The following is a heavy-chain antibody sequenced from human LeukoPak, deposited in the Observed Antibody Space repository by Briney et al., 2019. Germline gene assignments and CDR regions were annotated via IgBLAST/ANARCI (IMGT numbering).Heavy chain of an antibody. V-gene: IGHV4-34*01. CDR2: INHSGST. CDR3: ARDYLPLYSSSWSPLWWFDL. Sequence: SSETLSLTCAVYGGSFSGYYWSWIRQPPGKGLEWIGEINHSGSTNYNPSLKSRVTISVDTSKNQFSLKLSSVTAADTAVYYCARDYLPLYSSSWSPLWWFDLWGRGTLVTVSS. D-gene: IGHD6-13*01. J-gene: IGHJ2*01. CDR1: GGSFSGYY.